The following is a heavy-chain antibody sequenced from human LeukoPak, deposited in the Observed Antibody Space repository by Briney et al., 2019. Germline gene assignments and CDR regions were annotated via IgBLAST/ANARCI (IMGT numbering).Heavy chain of an antibody. CDR2: ISPYNGNT. CDR1: GYSFISYG. J-gene: IGHJ4*02. D-gene: IGHD1-14*01. CDR3: AGVDNGGFTWSLYYFDY. Sequence: ASVKVSCKASGYSFISYGLYWARQAPGQGLEWMGWISPYNGNTNYAQNLQGRVTMTTDTSTSTVYMELRSLRSDDTAVYYCAGVDNGGFTWSLYYFDYWGQGTLVTVSS. V-gene: IGHV1-18*01.